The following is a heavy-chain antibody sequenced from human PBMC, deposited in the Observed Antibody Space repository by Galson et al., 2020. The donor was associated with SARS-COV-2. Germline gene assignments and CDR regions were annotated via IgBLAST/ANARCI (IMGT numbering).Heavy chain of an antibody. CDR2: ISHSGST. CDR3: ARGGSRPIMVFDYYYFYMDV. D-gene: IGHD3-9*01. V-gene: IGHV4-34*01. Sequence: SETLSLTCAVYGGSFSDYSCTWVRQPPGTGLEWIGEISHSGSTNYSPSLKSRVFMSVDTSKNQFSLKLSSVTAADTAVYYCARGGSRPIMVFDYYYFYMDVWGKGTTVTVSS. J-gene: IGHJ6*03. CDR1: GGSFSDYS.